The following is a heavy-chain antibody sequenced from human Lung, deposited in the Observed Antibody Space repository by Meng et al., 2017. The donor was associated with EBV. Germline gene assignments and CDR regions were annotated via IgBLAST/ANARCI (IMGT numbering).Heavy chain of an antibody. CDR2: INSDGSST. D-gene: IGHD4-23*01. J-gene: IGHJ4*02. Sequence: GQLVESWGGLVQPGGSRSFSCAAPGFTFSGYWMHWVRQAPGKGLVWVSRINSDGSSTTYADSVKGRFTISRDNAKNTLYLQVNSLRAEDTAVYYCAGSPTVVTPHFDYWGQGTLVTVSS. V-gene: IGHV3-74*03. CDR3: AGSPTVVTPHFDY. CDR1: GFTFSGYW.